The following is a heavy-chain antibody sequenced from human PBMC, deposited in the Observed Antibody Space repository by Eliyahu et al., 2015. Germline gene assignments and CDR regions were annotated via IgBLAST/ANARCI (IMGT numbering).Heavy chain of an antibody. D-gene: IGHD5-12*01. CDR3: ARHNPETGYDSRPFSFDS. Sequence: QLQLQESGPGLVKPSETLSLNCSVTGDSIPSDGYFWGWIRRPPGKGLEWIASIYYSGSVYYNPSLRSRVTISMDTSKNQFSLKLSSVTAADMGVYFCARHNPETGYDSRPFSFDSWGQGTLVTVSS. J-gene: IGHJ4*02. V-gene: IGHV4-39*01. CDR2: IYYSGSV. CDR1: GDSIPSDGYF.